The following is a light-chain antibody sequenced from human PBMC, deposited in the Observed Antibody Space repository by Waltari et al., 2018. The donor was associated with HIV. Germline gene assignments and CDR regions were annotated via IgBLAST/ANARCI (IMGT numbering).Light chain of an antibody. CDR3: HHYNNWRET. J-gene: IGKJ1*01. Sequence: EILMTPSPALLSVSPGERATLSCRASQSVNSNLAWYQQKPGQTPRLLIYGTSTRATDIPARFSGSGSGTEFTLTISSLQSEDFGVYYCHHYNNWRETFGQGTKVEIK. CDR1: QSVNSN. CDR2: GTS. V-gene: IGKV3-15*01.